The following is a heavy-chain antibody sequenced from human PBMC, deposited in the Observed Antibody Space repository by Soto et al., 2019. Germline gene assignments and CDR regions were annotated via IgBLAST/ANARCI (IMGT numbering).Heavy chain of an antibody. CDR1: GGSISTSNW. CDR3: ARGLITGSQYSGGWYYFDS. J-gene: IGHJ4*02. V-gene: IGHV4-4*02. D-gene: IGHD1-26*01. CDR2: VYHSGST. Sequence: SETLSLTCAVSGGSISTSNWWSWVRQPPGKGLEWIGEVYHSGSTNYNPSFKSRVAMSVDTSKNQFSLKLNSVTAADTAVYYCARGLITGSQYSGGWYYFDSWGQGTQVTVSS.